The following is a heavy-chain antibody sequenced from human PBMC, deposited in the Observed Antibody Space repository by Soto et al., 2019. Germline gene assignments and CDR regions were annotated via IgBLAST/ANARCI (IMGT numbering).Heavy chain of an antibody. CDR3: ARGCGYFAGGGYPYDYDY. J-gene: IGHJ4*02. CDR1: GGSISSNNW. CDR2: IYHSGST. D-gene: IGHD2-8*02. V-gene: IGHV4-4*02. Sequence: QMQLKQSGPGLVKPSGTLSLTCAVSGGSISSNNWWTWVRQPPGKGLEWIGEIYHSGSTNYNRSLKRRVXXXVXXPKNQFSLTLPSVTAADTAVYYWARGCGYFAGGGYPYDYDYWGRGTLVTVSS.